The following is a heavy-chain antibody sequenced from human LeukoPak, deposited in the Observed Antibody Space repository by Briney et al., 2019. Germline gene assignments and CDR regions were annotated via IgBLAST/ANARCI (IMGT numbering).Heavy chain of an antibody. Sequence: GGSLRLSCAASGFTFSDYYMSWIRQAPGKGLEWISYISSSGGSTYYADSVKGRFAISRDNSKNTLYLQMNSLRAEDTAVYYCAKDLMGSSGYQTYYAFDIWGQGTMVTVSS. CDR1: GFTFSDYY. CDR3: AKDLMGSSGYQTYYAFDI. J-gene: IGHJ3*02. D-gene: IGHD3-22*01. CDR2: ISSSGGST. V-gene: IGHV3-11*01.